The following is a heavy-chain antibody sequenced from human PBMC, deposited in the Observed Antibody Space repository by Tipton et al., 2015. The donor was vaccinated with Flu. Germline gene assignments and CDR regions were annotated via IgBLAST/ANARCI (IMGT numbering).Heavy chain of an antibody. J-gene: IGHJ6*02. CDR2: IYYSGST. CDR1: GGSISSYY. V-gene: IGHV4-59*01. Sequence: TLSLTCTVSGGSISSYYWSWIRQPPGKGLEWIGYIYYSGSTNYNPSLKSRVTISVDTSKNQFSLKLSSETAADTAVYYCARELNYGMDVWGQGTTVTVSS. CDR3: ARELNYGMDV.